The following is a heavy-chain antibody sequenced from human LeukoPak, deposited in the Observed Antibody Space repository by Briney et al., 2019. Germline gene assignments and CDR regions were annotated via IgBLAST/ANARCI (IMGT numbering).Heavy chain of an antibody. Sequence: GGSLRLSCAASGFTLRSYDMSWVRQAPGKGLEWVAATSGSGVNSYYADSVRGRFTISRDNSQNTLYLQMDSLRAEDTALYYFANEHSGYDFDYGGQGTLVTAYS. D-gene: IGHD6-25*01. CDR3: ANEHSGYDFDY. V-gene: IGHV3-23*01. CDR1: GFTLRSYD. CDR2: TSGSGVNS. J-gene: IGHJ4*02.